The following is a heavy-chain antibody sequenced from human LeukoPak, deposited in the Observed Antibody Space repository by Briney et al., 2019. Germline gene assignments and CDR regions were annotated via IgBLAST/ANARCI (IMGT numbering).Heavy chain of an antibody. CDR1: GGSISSGGYY. D-gene: IGHD5-12*01. Sequence: SQTLSLTCTVCGGSISSGGYYWSWIRQHPGKGLEWIGYIYYSGSTYYNPSLKSRVTISVDTSKNQFSLKLSSVTAADTAVYYCARDLFGVATNGWFDPWGQGTLVTVSS. CDR3: ARDLFGVATNGWFDP. J-gene: IGHJ5*02. CDR2: IYYSGST. V-gene: IGHV4-31*03.